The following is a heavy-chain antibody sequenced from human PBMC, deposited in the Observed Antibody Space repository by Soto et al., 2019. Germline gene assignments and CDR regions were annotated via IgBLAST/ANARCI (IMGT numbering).Heavy chain of an antibody. V-gene: IGHV3-30*14. CDR2: ISTDGTEK. D-gene: IGHD2-15*01. CDR1: GFTFSSYV. CDR3: VKEGGKLPNVVNYPFDI. Sequence: QSGGSLRLSCVASGFTFSSYVIHWVRQAPGKGLEWVALISTDGTEKYYPGSVRGRFTISRDNSKNTLYLQMNSLRTEDTAVYYCVKEGGKLPNVVNYPFDIWSQGTKVTVSS. J-gene: IGHJ3*02.